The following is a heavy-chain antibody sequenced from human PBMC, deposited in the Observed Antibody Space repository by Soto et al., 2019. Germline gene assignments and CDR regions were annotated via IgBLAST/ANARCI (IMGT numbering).Heavy chain of an antibody. V-gene: IGHV6-1*01. J-gene: IGHJ6*02. CDR1: GDSVSSNSAA. CDR2: TYYRSKWYN. Sequence: SQTLSLTCAISGDSVSSNSAAWNWIRQSPSRGLEWLGRTYYRSKWYNDYAVSVKSRITINPDTSKNQFSLQLNSVTPEDTAVYYCARASVRGYSYGWNYYYYYGMDVWGQGTTVTVSS. D-gene: IGHD5-18*01. CDR3: ARASVRGYSYGWNYYYYYGMDV.